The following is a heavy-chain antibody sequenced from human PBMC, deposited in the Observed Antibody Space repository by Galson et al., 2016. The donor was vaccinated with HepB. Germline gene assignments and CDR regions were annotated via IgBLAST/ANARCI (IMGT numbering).Heavy chain of an antibody. CDR1: GFTFSNYA. V-gene: IGHV3-23*01. D-gene: IGHD3-10*02. CDR2: INNNDDST. J-gene: IGHJ6*02. Sequence: SLRLSCAASGFTFSNYAMTWVRQAPGKGLEWISTINNNDDSTYYADSVQGRFTISRDKSKNTLFLQMNSLRAEDTAVYYCAKEWSTTTCVQGCLDVWGQGTPVTVSS. CDR3: AKEWSTTTCVQGCLDV.